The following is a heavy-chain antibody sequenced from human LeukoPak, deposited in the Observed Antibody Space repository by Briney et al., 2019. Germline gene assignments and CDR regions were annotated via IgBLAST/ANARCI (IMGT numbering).Heavy chain of an antibody. CDR2: ISYDGSNK. D-gene: IGHD5-18*01. V-gene: IGHV3-30-3*01. J-gene: IGHJ4*02. CDR1: GFTFSSYA. CDR3: ARDPDTAIHLDY. Sequence: PGGSLRLSCAASGFTFSSYAMHWVRQAPGKGLEWVAVISYDGSNKYYADSVKGRFTISRDNSKNTLYLQMNSLRAEDTAVYYCARDPDTAIHLDYWGQGTLVTVSS.